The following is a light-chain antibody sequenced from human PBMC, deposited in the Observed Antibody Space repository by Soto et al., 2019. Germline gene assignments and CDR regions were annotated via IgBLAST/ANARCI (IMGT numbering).Light chain of an antibody. V-gene: IGLV2-14*03. Sequence: QSALTQPASVSGSPGQSITISCTGTSSDIGGYNYVSWYQQHPGKAPKLMIYGVSNRPSGVSPRFSGSKSGNTASLTISGLQPEDEADYYCNSYTTSSTYVFGTGTKVTVL. CDR2: GVS. CDR3: NSYTTSSTYV. CDR1: SSDIGGYNY. J-gene: IGLJ1*01.